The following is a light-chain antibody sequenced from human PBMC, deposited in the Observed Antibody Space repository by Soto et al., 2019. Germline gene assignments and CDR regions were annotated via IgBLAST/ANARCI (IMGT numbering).Light chain of an antibody. CDR2: STS. CDR1: QTVSSN. V-gene: IGKV3-15*01. CDR3: QQYNNWPRT. Sequence: EIVMTQSPATLSVSPGERATLSCRASQTVSSNLAWYQQKPGQAPRLLIYSTSTRATDIPARFSGSGSGTEFTLTISSLQSEDFAVYYYQQYNNWPRTFGQGTKVEIK. J-gene: IGKJ1*01.